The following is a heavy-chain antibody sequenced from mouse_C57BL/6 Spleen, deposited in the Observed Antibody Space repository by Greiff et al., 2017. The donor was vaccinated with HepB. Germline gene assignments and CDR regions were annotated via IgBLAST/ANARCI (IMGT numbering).Heavy chain of an antibody. CDR2: IWWDDDK. CDR3: ARMGYYGSSPAWFAY. D-gene: IGHD1-1*01. Sequence: QVTLKVSGPGILQPSQTLSLTCSFSGFSLSTFGMGVGWIRQPPGKGLEWLAHIWWDDDKYYNPALKSRLTISKDTSKNQVVLKIANVDTADTATYYCARMGYYGSSPAWFAYWGQGTLVTVSA. CDR1: GFSLSTFGMG. J-gene: IGHJ3*01. V-gene: IGHV8-8*01.